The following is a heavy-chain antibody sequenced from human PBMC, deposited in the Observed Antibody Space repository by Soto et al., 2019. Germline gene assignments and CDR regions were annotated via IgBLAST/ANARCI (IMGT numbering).Heavy chain of an antibody. Sequence: GGSLRLSCAASGFTFSSYAMSWVRQAPGKGLEWVSAISGSGGSTYYADSVKGRFTISRDNSKNTLYLQMNSLRAEDTAVYYCAHTPLLRYFDWLFPIDPTYNWFDPWAQGTLVTVSS. D-gene: IGHD3-9*01. CDR2: ISGSGGST. J-gene: IGHJ5*02. CDR3: AHTPLLRYFDWLFPIDPTYNWFDP. CDR1: GFTFSSYA. V-gene: IGHV3-23*01.